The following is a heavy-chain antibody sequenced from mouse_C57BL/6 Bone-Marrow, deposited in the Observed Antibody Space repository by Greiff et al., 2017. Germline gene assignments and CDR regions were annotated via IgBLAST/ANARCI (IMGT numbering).Heavy chain of an antibody. V-gene: IGHV1-55*01. CDR2: IYPGSGST. Sequence: QVQLQQPGAELVKPGASVTMSCKASGYTFTSYWFTWVKQRPGQGLEWIGDIYPGSGSTNYNEKFKSKATLTVDTSSSTAYMQLSSLTSEDSAVYYCARPYYSNYWYFDVWGTGTTVTVSS. J-gene: IGHJ1*03. CDR3: ARPYYSNYWYFDV. CDR1: GYTFTSYW. D-gene: IGHD2-5*01.